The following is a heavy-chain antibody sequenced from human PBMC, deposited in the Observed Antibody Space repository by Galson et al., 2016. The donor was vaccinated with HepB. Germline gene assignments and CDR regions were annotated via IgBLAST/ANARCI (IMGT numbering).Heavy chain of an antibody. J-gene: IGHJ3*02. CDR3: ARHVMGATFLFDM. Sequence: SLRLSCAASGFSFSTHGMHWVRQAPGKGLAWLAVIWNDGGNEYYADSVKGRFTISRDNSKNTLYLQMNSLRAEDTAVYYCARHVMGATFLFDMWGQGTMVTVSS. CDR1: GFSFSTHG. V-gene: IGHV3-33*01. D-gene: IGHD1-26*01. CDR2: IWNDGGNE.